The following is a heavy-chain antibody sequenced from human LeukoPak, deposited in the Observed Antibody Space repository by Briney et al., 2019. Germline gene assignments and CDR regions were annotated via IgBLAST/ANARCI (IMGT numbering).Heavy chain of an antibody. J-gene: IGHJ5*02. CDR3: ARLGGGRATGNWFDP. V-gene: IGHV4-59*08. CDR1: GGSISGYY. CDR2: IYHSGHT. Sequence: SESLSLTCSVSGGSISGYYWSWIRQPPGKGLEWIGYIYHSGHTNYNPSLESRVTISVDTSRNQFFLKLRSVTAADTAEYYCARLGGGRATGNWFDPWGQGTLVTVSS. D-gene: IGHD3-10*01.